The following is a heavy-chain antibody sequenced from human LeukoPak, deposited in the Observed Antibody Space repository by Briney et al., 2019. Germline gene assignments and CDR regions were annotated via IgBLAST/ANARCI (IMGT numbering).Heavy chain of an antibody. Sequence: GGSLRLSCAASGFTFSSYGMHWVRQAPGKGLECVSYISSSGGIIYYADSVKGRFTISRDNSKNSLYLQMNSLRAEDTAVYYCAGQLQEGFDYWGQGTLVTVSS. V-gene: IGHV3-48*04. CDR1: GFTFSSYG. J-gene: IGHJ4*02. CDR2: ISSSGGII. D-gene: IGHD2-2*01. CDR3: AGQLQEGFDY.